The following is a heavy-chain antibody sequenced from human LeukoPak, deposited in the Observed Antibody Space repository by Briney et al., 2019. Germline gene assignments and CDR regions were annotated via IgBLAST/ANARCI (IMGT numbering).Heavy chain of an antibody. CDR3: ARVEGTVVTHIDY. CDR1: GFTVSSNY. Sequence: GGSLRLSCAASGFTVSSNYMSWVRQAPGKGLEWVSVIYSGGSTYHADSVKGRFTISRDNSKNTLYLQMNSLRAEDTAVYYCARVEGTVVTHIDYWGQGTLVTVSS. CDR2: IYSGGST. V-gene: IGHV3-66*02. J-gene: IGHJ4*02. D-gene: IGHD4-23*01.